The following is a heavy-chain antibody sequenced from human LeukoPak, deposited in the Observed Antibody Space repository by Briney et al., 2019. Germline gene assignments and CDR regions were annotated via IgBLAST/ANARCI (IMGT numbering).Heavy chain of an antibody. CDR1: GGSLSSSSYY. D-gene: IGHD6-19*01. Sequence: SETLSLTCTVSGGSLSSSSYYWGWIRQPPGTGLEWIGSINYSGSTYYNPSLKSRVTISVDTSKNQFSLKLSSVTAADTAVYYCASICPYSSGWYACAFDIWGQGTMVTVSS. V-gene: IGHV4-39*01. CDR3: ASICPYSSGWYACAFDI. CDR2: INYSGST. J-gene: IGHJ3*02.